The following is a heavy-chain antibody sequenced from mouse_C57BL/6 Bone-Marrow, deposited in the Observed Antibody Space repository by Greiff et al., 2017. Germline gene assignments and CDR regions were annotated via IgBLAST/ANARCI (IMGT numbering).Heavy chain of an antibody. V-gene: IGHV1-69*01. CDR3: ARTKNIYYYWYFDV. Sequence: QVQLQQPGAELVMPGASVKLSCKASGYTFTSYWMHWVKQRPGQGLEWIGEIDPSDSYTNYNQKFKGKSTWTVDKSSSTAYMQLSSLTSEDSAVYYCARTKNIYYYWYFDVWGTGTTVTVSS. CDR2: IDPSDSYT. CDR1: GYTFTSYW. D-gene: IGHD1-1*01. J-gene: IGHJ1*03.